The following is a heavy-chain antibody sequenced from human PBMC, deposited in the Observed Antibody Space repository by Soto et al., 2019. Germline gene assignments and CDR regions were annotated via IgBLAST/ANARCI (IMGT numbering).Heavy chain of an antibody. CDR2: INPNSGDT. CDR1: GYTFGGYY. Sequence: GASVKVSCKASGYTFGGYYMHWVRQAPGQGLEWMGWINPNSGDTNYAQKFQGWVTMTRDTSISTAYMELSRLRSDDTAVYYCAREAHYYSSGSYLSGRRYYGMDVWGQGTTVTVSS. J-gene: IGHJ6*02. D-gene: IGHD3-10*01. CDR3: AREAHYYSSGSYLSGRRYYGMDV. V-gene: IGHV1-2*04.